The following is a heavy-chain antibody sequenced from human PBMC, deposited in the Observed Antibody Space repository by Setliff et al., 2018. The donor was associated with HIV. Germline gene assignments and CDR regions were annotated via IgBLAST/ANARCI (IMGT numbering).Heavy chain of an antibody. CDR3: ARGDYYDSRGYSDF. V-gene: IGHV1-18*01. CDR1: GYPFTSYG. J-gene: IGHJ4*02. D-gene: IGHD3-22*01. CDR2: ISAYNGNT. Sequence: ASVKVSCKASGYPFTSYGITWVRQAPGQGLEWMGWISAYNGNTNYAQKLQGRVTMTTDTSTNTAHMELRSLRSDDTAVYYCARGDYYDSRGYSDFWGQGTLVTVSS.